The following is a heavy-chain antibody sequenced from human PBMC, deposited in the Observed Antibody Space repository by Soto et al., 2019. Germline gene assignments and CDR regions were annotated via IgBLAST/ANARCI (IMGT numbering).Heavy chain of an antibody. CDR1: GFTFSSFA. V-gene: IGHV3-30*03. CDR3: ASDPSRTWFGQLKN. D-gene: IGHD3-10*01. CDR2: ISYDGSNK. Sequence: GGSLRLSCAASGFTFSSFAMHWVRQAPGKGLEWVAVISYDGSNKYYVDSVKGRFTISRDNSKNTLFLQMNSLRIEDTAVYYLASDPSRTWFGQLKNWGQGALVTVSS. J-gene: IGHJ4*02.